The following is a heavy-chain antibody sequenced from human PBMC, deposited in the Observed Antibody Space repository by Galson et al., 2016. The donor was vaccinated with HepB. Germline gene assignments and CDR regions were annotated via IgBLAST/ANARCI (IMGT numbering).Heavy chain of an antibody. D-gene: IGHD1-26*01. V-gene: IGHV3-53*01. CDR3: ARDGGNRGSYSVGDSSDI. J-gene: IGHJ3*02. CDR2: TYIDDNT. CDR1: GSTVNVQY. Sequence: SLRLSCAASGSTVNVQYMSWVRQAPGKGLEWVAITYIDDNTYYADSVKGRFIISRDNPKTTVYLQMNSLRAEDTAIYYCARDGGNRGSYSVGDSSDIWGQGTMVTVSS.